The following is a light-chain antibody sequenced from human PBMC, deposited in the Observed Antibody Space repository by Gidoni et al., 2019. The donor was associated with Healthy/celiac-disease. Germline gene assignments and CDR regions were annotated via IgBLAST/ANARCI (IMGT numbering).Light chain of an antibody. Sequence: DIQMTPSPSSLSASVADRVTITSRASQSISSYLNWYQQKPGKAPKLLIYAASSLQSGVPSRFSGSGSGTDFTLTISSLQPEDFATYYCQQSYSTPWTFGQGTKVEIK. CDR2: AAS. V-gene: IGKV1-39*01. CDR1: QSISSY. CDR3: QQSYSTPWT. J-gene: IGKJ1*01.